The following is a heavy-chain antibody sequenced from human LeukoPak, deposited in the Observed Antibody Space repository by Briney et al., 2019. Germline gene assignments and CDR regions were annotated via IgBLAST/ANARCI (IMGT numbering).Heavy chain of an antibody. J-gene: IGHJ4*02. CDR2: INPNSGGT. CDR1: VYTFTGYY. CDR3: ARGDPRIMVRGVPLGAYFDY. V-gene: IGHV1-2*02. Sequence: GASVKVSCKASVYTFTGYYMHWVRQAPGQGLEWMGWINPNSGGTNYAQKFQGRVTMTRDTSISTAYMELSRLRSDDTAVYYCARGDPRIMVRGVPLGAYFDYWGQGTLVTVSS. D-gene: IGHD3-10*01.